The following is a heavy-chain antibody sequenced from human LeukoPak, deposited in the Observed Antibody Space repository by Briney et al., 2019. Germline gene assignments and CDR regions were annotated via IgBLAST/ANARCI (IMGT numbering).Heavy chain of an antibody. Sequence: GGSLRLSCAASGFTFSSYSMNWVRQAPGKGLEWVSSISSSSSYIYYADSVKGRFTISRDNAKNSLYLQMNSLRAEDTAEYYCARDLSGDGMDVWGQGTTVTVSS. CDR3: ARDLSGDGMDV. V-gene: IGHV3-21*01. CDR1: GFTFSSYS. CDR2: ISSSSSYI. D-gene: IGHD3-10*01. J-gene: IGHJ6*02.